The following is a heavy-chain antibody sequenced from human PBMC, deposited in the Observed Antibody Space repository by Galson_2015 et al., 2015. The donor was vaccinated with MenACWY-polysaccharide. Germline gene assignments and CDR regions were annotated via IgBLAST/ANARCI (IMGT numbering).Heavy chain of an antibody. D-gene: IGHD3-16*01. J-gene: IGHJ3*01. Sequence: ALVKPTQPLTLTCTFSGFSLLTNGVGVNWIRQPPGKALEWLAVIYWDGDNRYSPSLRSRLTVTKDTSKNQVVLTMTNMDLVDTATYYCARVMITFGGVIGDDAFDVWGPGTMVTVSS. CDR3: ARVMITFGGVIGDDAFDV. CDR1: GFSLLTNGVG. V-gene: IGHV2-5*02. CDR2: IYWDGDN.